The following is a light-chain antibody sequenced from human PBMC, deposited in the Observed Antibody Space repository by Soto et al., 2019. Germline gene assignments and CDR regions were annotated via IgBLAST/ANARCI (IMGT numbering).Light chain of an antibody. CDR3: LVWDSRSEHYV. V-gene: IGLV3-21*02. J-gene: IGLJ1*01. CDR2: DDS. CDR1: NIGSKS. Sequence: LTQSPSVSVAPGQTVSITCGGYNIGSKSAHWYQQKPGQAPVLVVYDDSDRRSGIPERFSGSNSGNTATLTITRVEAGDEADYHCLVWDSRSEHYVFGTGTKVTV.